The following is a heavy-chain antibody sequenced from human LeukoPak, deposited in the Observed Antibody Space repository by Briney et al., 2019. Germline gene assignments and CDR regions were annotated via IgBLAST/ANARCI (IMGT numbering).Heavy chain of an antibody. J-gene: IGHJ4*02. V-gene: IGHV3-7*03. Sequence: GESLRLSCVDSGITFSKYWMSWIRQAPGKGLEWVANIKQDGGEKYYVDSVKGRFTISRDNAKNSLYLQMNSLRVEDTAVYYCARDGRPLDYWGQGTLVTVSS. CDR2: IKQDGGEK. CDR3: ARDGRPLDY. CDR1: GITFSKYW.